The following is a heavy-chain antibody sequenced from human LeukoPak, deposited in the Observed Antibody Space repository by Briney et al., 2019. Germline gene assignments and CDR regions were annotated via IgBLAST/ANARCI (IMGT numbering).Heavy chain of an antibody. D-gene: IGHD6-6*01. Sequence: SQTLSLTCTVSGGSISSGGYYWSWIRQHPGKGLEWIGYIYYSGSTYYNPSLKSRVTISVDTSKNQFSLKLSSVTAADTAVYYCARLRGSSSGPLIDPWGQGTLVTVSS. J-gene: IGHJ5*02. CDR1: GGSISSGGYY. CDR2: IYYSGST. CDR3: ARLRGSSSGPLIDP. V-gene: IGHV4-31*03.